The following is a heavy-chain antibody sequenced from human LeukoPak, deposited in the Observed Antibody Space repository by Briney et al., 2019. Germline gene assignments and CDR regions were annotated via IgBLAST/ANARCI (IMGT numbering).Heavy chain of an antibody. CDR3: ATDQEQWVVPHIY. Sequence: GGSLRLSCAASGFTFSISWMTWVRQAPGKGLEWVGRIKRKTDGGTPDYAAPWKGRFTISRDDSKNTLYLQMNSLKTEDTAVYYCATDQEQWVVPHIYWGHGDPVTASS. V-gene: IGHV3-15*01. CDR2: IKRKTDGGTP. J-gene: IGHJ4*01. CDR1: GFTFSISW. D-gene: IGHD6-19*01.